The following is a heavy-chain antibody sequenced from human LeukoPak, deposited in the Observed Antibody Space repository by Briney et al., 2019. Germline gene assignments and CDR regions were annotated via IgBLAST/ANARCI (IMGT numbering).Heavy chain of an antibody. CDR3: ARGGLYCSSTSCYTYFDY. CDR1: GGTFSRYA. CDR2: IIPIFGTA. V-gene: IGHV1-69*13. J-gene: IGHJ4*02. Sequence: ASVKVSCKASGGTFSRYAICWVRQAPGQGLEWMGGIIPIFGTANYAQKFQGRGTPIADESTGTAYMELSSLRSEDTVVYYCARGGLYCSSTSCYTYFDYWGQGTLVTVSS. D-gene: IGHD2-2*02.